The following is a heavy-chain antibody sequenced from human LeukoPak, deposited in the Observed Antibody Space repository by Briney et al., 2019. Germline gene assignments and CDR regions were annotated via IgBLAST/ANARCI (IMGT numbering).Heavy chain of an antibody. Sequence: GPSVNVFCRACGYTFTGFYMHWVRQAPGQGLEWMGWINPNSGGTNYAQKFQGRVTMTRHTSISTAYMELSRLRSDDTAVYYCARRLIAVAGTGYWGQGTLVTVSS. V-gene: IGHV1-2*02. CDR2: INPNSGGT. D-gene: IGHD6-19*01. J-gene: IGHJ4*02. CDR1: GYTFTGFY. CDR3: ARRLIAVAGTGY.